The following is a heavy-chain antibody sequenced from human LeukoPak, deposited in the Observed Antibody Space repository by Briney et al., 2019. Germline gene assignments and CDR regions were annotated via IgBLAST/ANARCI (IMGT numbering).Heavy chain of an antibody. V-gene: IGHV4-31*03. CDR2: IYYSGNT. J-gene: IGHJ4*02. Sequence: PSETLSLTCTVSGGSITSDGYYWSWIRQHPGKGLEWIGYIYYSGNTYYNPSLQSRVTISMDTSKNLFSLRLSSVTAADTAVYYCARGRSDTAMARQDYWGQGTLVTVSS. CDR1: GGSITSDGYY. D-gene: IGHD5-18*01. CDR3: ARGRSDTAMARQDY.